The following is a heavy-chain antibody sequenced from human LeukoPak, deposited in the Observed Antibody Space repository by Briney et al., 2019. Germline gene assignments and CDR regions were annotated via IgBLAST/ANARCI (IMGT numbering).Heavy chain of an antibody. Sequence: ASVTVSCKASGGTFSSYAISWVRQAPGQGLEWMGGIIPIFGTANYAQKFQGRVTITTDESTSTAYMELSSLRSEDTAVYYCASWDYYGSGSYSLFDYWGQGTLVTVSS. CDR1: GGTFSSYA. J-gene: IGHJ4*02. V-gene: IGHV1-69*05. CDR3: ASWDYYGSGSYSLFDY. CDR2: IIPIFGTA. D-gene: IGHD3-10*01.